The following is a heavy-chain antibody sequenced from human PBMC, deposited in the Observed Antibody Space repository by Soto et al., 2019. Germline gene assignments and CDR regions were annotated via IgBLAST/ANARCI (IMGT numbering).Heavy chain of an antibody. CDR2: IYYSGIT. J-gene: IGHJ5*02. Sequence: QLQLQESGPGLVKPSETLSFTCTVSGGSISSSSYYWGWVRQSPGKGLEWIGTIYYSGITYYNPSLKGRGTISLDTSKNQFSLKLTSVTAADTAVYYCARQDVRAWGWIDPWGQGTLVTVSS. CDR1: GGSISSSSYY. CDR3: ARQDVRAWGWIDP. V-gene: IGHV4-39*01. D-gene: IGHD7-27*01.